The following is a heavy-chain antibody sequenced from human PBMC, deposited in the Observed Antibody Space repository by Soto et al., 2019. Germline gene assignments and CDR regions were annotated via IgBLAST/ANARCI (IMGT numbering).Heavy chain of an antibody. Sequence: GGSLRLSCAASGFTFSSYWMSWVRQAPGRGLEWVANINQDATRQSFVDSVEGRFSISRDNAKNSVYLQMNNLRVDDTAVYYCARVGLLDGNKPTTLEFWGQGTLVTVSS. J-gene: IGHJ4*02. CDR1: GFTFSSYW. CDR3: ARVGLLDGNKPTTLEF. V-gene: IGHV3-7*03. CDR2: INQDATRQ. D-gene: IGHD1-26*01.